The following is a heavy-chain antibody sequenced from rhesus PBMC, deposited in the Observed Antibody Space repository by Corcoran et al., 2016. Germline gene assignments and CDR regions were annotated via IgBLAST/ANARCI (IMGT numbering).Heavy chain of an antibody. D-gene: IGHD2-15*01. CDR3: SSVLDV. V-gene: IGHV3-103*01. CDR2: VDSGGGTT. J-gene: IGHJ4*01. Sequence: EVHLVETGGGFVQPGGSLSLSCAVSGLTFTSFALQWVRQAPVKGLEWVSAVDSGGGTTYYADSVKGRCTISRDNSKNTCSRQMNSLRVEDTAVYYCSSVLDVWCQGVLVTVSS. CDR1: GLTFTSFA.